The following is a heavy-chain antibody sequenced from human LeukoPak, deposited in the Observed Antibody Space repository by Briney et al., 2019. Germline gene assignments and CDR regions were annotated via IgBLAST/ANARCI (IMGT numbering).Heavy chain of an antibody. J-gene: IGHJ4*02. CDR3: ARVSRGYSGYAYFDY. CDR1: GFTVSSNY. D-gene: IGHD5-12*01. Sequence: PGGSLRLSCAASGFTVSSNYMSWARQAPGKGLEWVSVIYSGGSTYYADSVKGRFTISRDNSKNTLYLQMNSLRAEDTAVYYCARVSRGYSGYAYFDYWGQGTLVTVSS. CDR2: IYSGGST. V-gene: IGHV3-66*02.